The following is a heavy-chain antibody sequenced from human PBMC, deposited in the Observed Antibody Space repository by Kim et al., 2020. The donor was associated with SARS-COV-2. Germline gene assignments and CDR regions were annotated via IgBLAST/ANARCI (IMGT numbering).Heavy chain of an antibody. CDR3: ARDQTAMVFGGIDY. V-gene: IGHV1-46*01. Sequence: AQKFQGRVTMTRDTSTSTVYMELSSLRSEDTAVYYCARDQTAMVFGGIDYWGQGTLVTVSS. J-gene: IGHJ4*02. D-gene: IGHD5-18*01.